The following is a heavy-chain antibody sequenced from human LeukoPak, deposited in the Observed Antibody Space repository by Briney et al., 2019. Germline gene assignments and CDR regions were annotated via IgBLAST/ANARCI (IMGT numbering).Heavy chain of an antibody. Sequence: GGSLRLSCAASGFTFSSYAMSWVRQAPGKGLEGVSAISGSGGSTYYADSVKGRFTISRDNSKNTLYLQMNSLRAEDTAVYYCAKDRVSNWNPLGNWGQGTLVTVSS. CDR3: AKDRVSNWNPLGN. CDR2: ISGSGGST. V-gene: IGHV3-23*01. CDR1: GFTFSSYA. J-gene: IGHJ4*02. D-gene: IGHD1-20*01.